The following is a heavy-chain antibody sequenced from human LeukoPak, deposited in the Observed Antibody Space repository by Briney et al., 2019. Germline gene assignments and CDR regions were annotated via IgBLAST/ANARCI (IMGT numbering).Heavy chain of an antibody. CDR3: AREGEREMATIGPDAFDI. V-gene: IGHV3-21*01. Sequence: GGSLRLSCAASGFTFSSYSMNWVRQAPGKGLEWVSSISSSSSYIYYADSVKGRFTISRDNAKNSLYLQMNSLRAEDTAVYYCAREGEREMATIGPDAFDIWGQGTMVAVSS. CDR2: ISSSSSYI. D-gene: IGHD5-24*01. J-gene: IGHJ3*02. CDR1: GFTFSSYS.